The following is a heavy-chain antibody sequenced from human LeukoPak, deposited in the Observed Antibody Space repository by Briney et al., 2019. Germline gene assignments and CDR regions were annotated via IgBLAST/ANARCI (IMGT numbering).Heavy chain of an antibody. V-gene: IGHV3-48*04. J-gene: IGHJ6*04. D-gene: IGHD3-10*02. CDR1: GFTLSSHS. CDR2: ISSSGSTI. Sequence: GGSLRLSCAASGFTLSSHSMNWVRQAPRKGLEWVSYISSSGSTIYYADSVKGRFTISRDNAKNSLYLQMNSLRAEDTAVYYCAELGITMIGGVWGKGTTVTISS. CDR3: AELGITMIGGV.